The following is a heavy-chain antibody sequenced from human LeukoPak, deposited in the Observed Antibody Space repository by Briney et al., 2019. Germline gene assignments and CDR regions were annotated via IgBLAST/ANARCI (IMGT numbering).Heavy chain of an antibody. CDR2: INDGGNRK. Sequence: GGSLRLSCAASGFTFSTCGMHWVRQAPGKELEWVAFINDGGNRKDYTDSVQGRLTISRDTSKNILYLQMNSLRVEDTAVYYCVKDFHNSWTFDYWGQGTLVTVSS. CDR1: GFTFSTCG. CDR3: VKDFHNSWTFDY. J-gene: IGHJ4*02. D-gene: IGHD6-13*01. V-gene: IGHV3-30*02.